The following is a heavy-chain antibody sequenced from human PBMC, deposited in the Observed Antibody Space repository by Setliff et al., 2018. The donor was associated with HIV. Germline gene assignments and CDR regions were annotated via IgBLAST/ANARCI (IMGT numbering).Heavy chain of an antibody. CDR3: AGGGMTTVLGDTFDI. J-gene: IGHJ3*02. V-gene: IGHV4-61*09. CDR1: GGAISSGSYY. Sequence: SETLSLTCTVSGGAISSGSYYWSWIRQPAGKGLEWTGQIYTSGSTKYNPSLKSRVTISLDTSKNQFSLKLTSVTAADTAVYYCAGGGMTTVLGDTFDIWGQGTMVTVSS. CDR2: IYTSGST. D-gene: IGHD4-17*01.